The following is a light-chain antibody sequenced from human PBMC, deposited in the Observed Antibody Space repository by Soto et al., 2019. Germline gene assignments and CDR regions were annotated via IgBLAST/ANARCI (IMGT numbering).Light chain of an antibody. CDR2: DVS. V-gene: IGLV2-14*01. CDR3: SSFTTSSTLV. Sequence: QSVLTQPASVSGSPGQPITISCTGTSSDGGSFDSVAWYQHNPGKAPKLMIYDVSNRPSGVSSRFSGSKSGNTASLSISGLQTEEEANYYCSSFTTSSTLVFGTGTKLTVL. CDR1: SSDGGSFDS. J-gene: IGLJ1*01.